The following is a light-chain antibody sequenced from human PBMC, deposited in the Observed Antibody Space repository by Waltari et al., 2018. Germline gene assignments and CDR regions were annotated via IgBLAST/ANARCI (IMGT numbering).Light chain of an antibody. CDR1: SGHSSTV. J-gene: IGLJ3*02. Sequence: QLVLTQSPSASASLGASVKLTCTQSSGHSSTVIAWLQHQPEMGPRYLMKVNSECSHSKGDEIPDRFSGSSSGAERYLTISSLQSEDEADYYCQTGGHGTWVFGGGTKLTVL. CDR2: VNSECSH. V-gene: IGLV4-69*01. CDR3: QTGGHGTWV.